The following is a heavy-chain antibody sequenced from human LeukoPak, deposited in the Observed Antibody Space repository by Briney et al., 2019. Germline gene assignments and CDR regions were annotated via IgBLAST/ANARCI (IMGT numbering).Heavy chain of an antibody. CDR3: ARDVGYCSSTSCRDY. J-gene: IGHJ4*02. V-gene: IGHV1-2*02. CDR2: INPNSGGT. D-gene: IGHD2-2*01. CDR1: GYTFTGYY. Sequence: ASVKVSCKASGYTFTGYYMRWVRQAPGQGLEWMGWINPNSGGTNYAQKFQGRVTMTRDTSISTAYMELSRLRSDDTAVYYCARDVGYCSSTSCRDYWGQGTLVTVSS.